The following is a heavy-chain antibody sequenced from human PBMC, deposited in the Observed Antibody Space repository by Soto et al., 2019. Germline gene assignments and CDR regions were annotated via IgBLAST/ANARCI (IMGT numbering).Heavy chain of an antibody. D-gene: IGHD4-4*01. CDR1: GGSFSGYY. CDR3: ARGDYSNPHRYLLIEYGMDV. V-gene: IGHV4-34*01. CDR2: INHSGST. Sequence: PSETLSLTCAVYGGSFSGYYWSWIRQPPGKGLEWIGEINHSGSTNYNPSLKSRVTISVDTSKNQFSLKLSSVTAADTAVYYCARGDYSNPHRYLLIEYGMDVWGQGTTVTVSS. J-gene: IGHJ6*02.